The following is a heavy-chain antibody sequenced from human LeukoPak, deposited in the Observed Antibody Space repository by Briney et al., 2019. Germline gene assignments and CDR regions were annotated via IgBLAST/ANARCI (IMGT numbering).Heavy chain of an antibody. D-gene: IGHD5-24*01. CDR3: VRDPRDGYGHFDY. V-gene: IGHV3-66*01. Sequence: GGSLRLSCVVSGFTFSGHHISWVRQASGKGPEWVSVIYIEGYTYYADSVKGRFTISRDNSKNTVYLQMNSLKPEYTAVHYCVRDPRDGYGHFDYWGQGTLVTVSS. CDR2: IYIEGYT. J-gene: IGHJ4*02. CDR1: GFTFSGHH.